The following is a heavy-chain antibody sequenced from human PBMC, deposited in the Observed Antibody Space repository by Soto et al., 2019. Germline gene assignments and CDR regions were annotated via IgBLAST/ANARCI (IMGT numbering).Heavy chain of an antibody. CDR1: GFTFSSYW. CDR3: DTRPRVGDSTGIFDY. V-gene: IGHV3-74*01. D-gene: IGHD3-10*01. CDR2: INSDGSST. J-gene: IGHJ4*02. Sequence: EVQLVESGGGLVQPGGSLRLSCAASGFTFSSYWMHWVRQAPGKGLVWVSRINSDGSSTSYADSVKGRFTISRDNTKNPLYLKMNSLRAEDTVVYYCDTRPRVGDSTGIFDYWGQGTLVTVSS.